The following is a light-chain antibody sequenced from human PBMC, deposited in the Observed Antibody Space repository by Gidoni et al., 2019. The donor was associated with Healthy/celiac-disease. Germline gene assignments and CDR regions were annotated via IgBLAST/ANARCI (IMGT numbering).Light chain of an antibody. J-gene: IGKJ5*01. CDR1: QSISSY. V-gene: IGKV1-39*01. CDR3: QQSYSLLIT. CDR2: AAS. Sequence: DIQMTQSPSSLSASVGDRVTITCRASQSISSYLNWYQHKPGKAPNLLIYAASSLQSGVPSRFSGSGSGTDFTLTISSLQPEDFATYYCQQSYSLLITFGQGTRLEIK.